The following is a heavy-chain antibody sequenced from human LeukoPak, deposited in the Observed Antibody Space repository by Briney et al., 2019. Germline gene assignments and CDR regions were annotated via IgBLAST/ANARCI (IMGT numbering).Heavy chain of an antibody. CDR1: GDSVSSNSAA. CDR2: TYFKFRWFN. V-gene: IGHV6-1*01. D-gene: IGHD3-10*01. CDR3: ARDRRVSRGFDS. Sequence: SQTLSLTCVISGDSVSSNSAAWNWIRQSPSRGLEWLGRTYFKFRWFNDYAGSVTGRITINPDTSRNQFFLQLRSVTPDDTAVYYCARDRRVSRGFDSWGQGTLVTVSS. J-gene: IGHJ4*02.